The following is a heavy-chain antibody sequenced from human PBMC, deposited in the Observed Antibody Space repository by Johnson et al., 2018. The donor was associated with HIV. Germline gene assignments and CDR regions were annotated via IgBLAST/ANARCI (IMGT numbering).Heavy chain of an antibody. Sequence: VQLVESGGGLVQPGGSLRLSCVATAFTVSSNYMSWVRQAPGKGLEWVSAIYSDGSTYYAESVKGRFTISRDSSKNTLYFQLNSLRAEDTAVYYCAKMSRGRQDAFDIWGQGTMVTVSS. V-gene: IGHV3-66*01. CDR2: IYSDGST. CDR1: AFTVSSNY. J-gene: IGHJ3*02. CDR3: AKMSRGRQDAFDI. D-gene: IGHD3-16*01.